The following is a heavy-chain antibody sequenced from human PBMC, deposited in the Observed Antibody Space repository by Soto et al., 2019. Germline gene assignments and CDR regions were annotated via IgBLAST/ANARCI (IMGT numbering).Heavy chain of an antibody. CDR3: AHRWGLRAAAGTGWFDP. CDR1: GFSLSTSGVG. CDR2: IYWDDDK. V-gene: IGHV2-5*02. J-gene: IGHJ5*02. D-gene: IGHD6-13*01. Sequence: SGPTLVNPTQTLTLTCTFSGFSLSTSGVGVGWIRQPPGKALEWLALIYWDDDKRYSPSLKSRLTITKDTSKNQVVLTMTNMDPVDTATYYCAHRWGLRAAAGTGWFDPWGQGTLVTVSS.